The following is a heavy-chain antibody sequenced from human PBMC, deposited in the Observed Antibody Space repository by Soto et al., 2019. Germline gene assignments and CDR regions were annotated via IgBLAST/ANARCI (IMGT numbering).Heavy chain of an antibody. V-gene: IGHV3-23*01. J-gene: IGHJ4*02. CDR1: GFTFSTFD. D-gene: IGHD3-9*01. Sequence: EVQLLESGGGLVQPGGSLRLSCAASGFTFSTFDMSWVRQAPGKGLEWVSAILGSTGNTYYADSVKGRFTISTDNSENTLLLHMNSLRPEDTALYYCTKGAWLDYWGQGMLVTVSS. CDR2: ILGSTGNT. CDR3: TKGAWLDY.